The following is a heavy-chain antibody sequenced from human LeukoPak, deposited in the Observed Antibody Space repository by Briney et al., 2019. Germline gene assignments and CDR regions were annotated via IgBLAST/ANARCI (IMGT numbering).Heavy chain of an antibody. CDR3: ARGGYYYDSSGYYYPWAFDI. CDR2: IYTSGST. Sequence: SETRSLTCTVSGGSISSYYWSWIRQPAGKGREWIGRIYTSGSTNYNPSLKSRVTMSVDTSKNQFSLTLSSVTAADTAMYYCARGGYYYDSSGYYYPWAFDIWGQGTMVTVSS. D-gene: IGHD3-22*01. J-gene: IGHJ3*02. CDR1: GGSISSYY. V-gene: IGHV4-4*07.